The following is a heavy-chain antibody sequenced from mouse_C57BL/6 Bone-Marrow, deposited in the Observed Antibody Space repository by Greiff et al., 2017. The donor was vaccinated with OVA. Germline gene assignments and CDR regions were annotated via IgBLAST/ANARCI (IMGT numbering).Heavy chain of an antibody. CDR2: INPGSGGT. Sequence: QVQLQQSGAELVRPGTSVKVSCKASGYAFTNYLIEWVKQRPGQGLEWIGVINPGSGGTNYNEKFKGKATLTADKSSSTAYMQLSSLTSEGTAVYFGAGGGATVVPDWYFDVWGTGTTVTVSS. D-gene: IGHD1-1*01. V-gene: IGHV1-54*01. CDR1: GYAFTNYL. J-gene: IGHJ1*03. CDR3: AGGGATVVPDWYFDV.